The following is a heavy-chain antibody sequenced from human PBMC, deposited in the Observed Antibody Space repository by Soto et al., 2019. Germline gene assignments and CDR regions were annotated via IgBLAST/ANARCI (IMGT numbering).Heavy chain of an antibody. Sequence: QGQLLQSGDEVKKPGASVRVSCRASGYDFTSYGISWVRQAPGQGLEWVSWISAYNGKRDTAQKFQGRVTMTLDTSTDTAHMELGDLTSADTAVYYCARGRIVASIHDAFEIWGHGTMVAVSS. V-gene: IGHV1-18*01. CDR3: ARGRIVASIHDAFEI. CDR2: ISAYNGKR. J-gene: IGHJ3*02. D-gene: IGHD2-21*01. CDR1: GYDFTSYG.